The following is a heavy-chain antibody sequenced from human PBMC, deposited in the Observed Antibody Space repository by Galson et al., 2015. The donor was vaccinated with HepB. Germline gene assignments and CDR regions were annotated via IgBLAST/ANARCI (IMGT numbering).Heavy chain of an antibody. J-gene: IGHJ4*02. Sequence: QSGAEVTKPGESLRISCQGSGYRFPSYLISWVRQMPGKGLEWMGKIDPDDSYTNYSPSFQGHVTISVDKSINTAYLQWSSLKASDTALYYCAGHYSGSDPRNYFWGQGTLVTVSS. CDR2: IDPDDSYT. CDR3: AGHYSGSDPRNYF. CDR1: GYRFPSYL. D-gene: IGHD2-15*01. V-gene: IGHV5-10-1*01.